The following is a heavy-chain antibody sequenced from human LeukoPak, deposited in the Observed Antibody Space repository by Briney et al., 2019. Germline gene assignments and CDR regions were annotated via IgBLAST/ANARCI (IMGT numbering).Heavy chain of an antibody. J-gene: IGHJ2*01. CDR1: GFTFSSYA. D-gene: IGHD6-6*01. CDR2: ISGSGGST. V-gene: IGHV3-23*01. CDR3: AKALQGSSSGDWYFDL. Sequence: PGGSLRLSCAASGFTFSSYAMSWVRQAPGKGLEWVSAISGSGGSTYYADSVKGRFTISRDNSKNTLYLQMNSLRAEDTAVYYCAKALQGSSSGDWYFDLWGRGTLVTGSS.